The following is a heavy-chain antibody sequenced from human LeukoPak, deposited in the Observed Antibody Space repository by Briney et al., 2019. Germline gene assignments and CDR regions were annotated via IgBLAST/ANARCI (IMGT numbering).Heavy chain of an antibody. CDR2: ISSNGGST. CDR1: GFTFSSYA. D-gene: IGHD2-15*01. V-gene: IGHV3-64*01. Sequence: GGSLRLSCAASGFTFSSYAMHWVRQAPGKGLEYVSAISSNGGSTYYANSVKGIFTISRDNSKNTLYLQMGSLRAEDMAVYYCAREFYSDAFDIWGQGTMVTVSS. J-gene: IGHJ3*02. CDR3: AREFYSDAFDI.